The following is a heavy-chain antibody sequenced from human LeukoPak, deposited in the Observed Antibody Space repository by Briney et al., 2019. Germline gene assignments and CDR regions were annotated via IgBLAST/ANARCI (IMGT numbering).Heavy chain of an antibody. V-gene: IGHV3-23*01. CDR3: AKNPLRYFGPDGGAFDI. D-gene: IGHD3-9*01. J-gene: IGHJ3*02. Sequence: GGSLRLSCAASGFTFSNYAMSWVRPAPGKGLEWVSALSGSGGSTYYADSVKGRFTISRDNSKNTLYLQMNSLRAEDTAVYYCAKNPLRYFGPDGGAFDIWGQGTMVTVSS. CDR1: GFTFSNYA. CDR2: LSGSGGST.